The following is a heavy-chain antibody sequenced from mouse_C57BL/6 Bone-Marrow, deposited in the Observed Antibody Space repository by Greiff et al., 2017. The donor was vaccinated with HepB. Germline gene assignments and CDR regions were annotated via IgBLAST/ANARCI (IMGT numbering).Heavy chain of an antibody. CDR1: GYTFTSYW. D-gene: IGHD1-1*01. CDR2: IYPGSGST. V-gene: IGHV1-55*01. J-gene: IGHJ2*01. Sequence: QVQPQQPGAELVKPGASVKMSCKASGYTFTSYWITWVKQRPGQGLEWIGDIYPGSGSTNYNEKFKSKATLTVDTSSSTAYMQLSSLTSEDSAVYYCARYSLPITTVVLDYWGQGTTLTVSS. CDR3: ARYSLPITTVVLDY.